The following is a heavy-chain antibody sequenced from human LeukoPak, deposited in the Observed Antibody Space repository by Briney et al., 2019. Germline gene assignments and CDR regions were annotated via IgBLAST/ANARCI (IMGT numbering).Heavy chain of an antibody. V-gene: IGHV3-30*18. Sequence: PGRSLRLSCAASGFTFSSYGMHWVRQAPGKGLEWVAVISYDGSNKYYADSVKGRFTISRDNSKNTLYLQMNSLRAEDTAVYYCAKSWESTSGPYDYWGQGTLVTVSS. D-gene: IGHD2-2*01. CDR2: ISYDGSNK. J-gene: IGHJ4*02. CDR3: AKSWESTSGPYDY. CDR1: GFTFSSYG.